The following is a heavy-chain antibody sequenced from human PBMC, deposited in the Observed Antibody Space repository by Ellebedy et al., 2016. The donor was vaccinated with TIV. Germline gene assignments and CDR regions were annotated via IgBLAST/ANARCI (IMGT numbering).Heavy chain of an antibody. J-gene: IGHJ5*02. CDR3: ARETFNWFDP. Sequence: MPSETLSLTCTVSGGSIGSYYWSWIRQPPGKGLEWIGYIYHTGNTNYNPSLKSRVTISVDTSKNQFPLKLSSVTAADTAVYYCARETFNWFDPWGHGTLVTVSS. CDR1: GGSIGSYY. V-gene: IGHV4-59*08. CDR2: IYHTGNT.